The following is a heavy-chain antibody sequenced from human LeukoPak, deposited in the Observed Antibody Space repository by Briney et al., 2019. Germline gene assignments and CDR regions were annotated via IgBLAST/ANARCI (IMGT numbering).Heavy chain of an antibody. J-gene: IGHJ6*02. CDR1: GYTFTTYY. V-gene: IGHV1-46*01. CDR2: INPGDGTT. Sequence: ASVKVSCKASGYTFTTYYIHWMRQAPGQGLEWMGVINPGDGTTTYAQKFQGRVTMTRDTSTSTVYMELSSLRSEDTAVYFCARDRQDFYYGMDVWGQGTTVSLSS. CDR3: ARDRQDFYYGMDV.